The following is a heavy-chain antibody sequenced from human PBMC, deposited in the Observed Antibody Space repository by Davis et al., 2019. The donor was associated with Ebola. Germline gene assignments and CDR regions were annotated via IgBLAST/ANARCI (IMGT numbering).Heavy chain of an antibody. CDR3: ARDRRSSSTHFDY. V-gene: IGHV1-2*06. CDR2: INPNSGGT. D-gene: IGHD6-6*01. CDR1: GYTFTGYY. J-gene: IGHJ4*02. Sequence: AASVKVSCKASGYTFTGYYMHWVRQAPGQGLEWMGRINPNSGGTNYAQKFQGRVTMTRDTSTSKAYMEINRMSSDDTAVDYCARDRRSSSTHFDYWGQGTLVTVSS.